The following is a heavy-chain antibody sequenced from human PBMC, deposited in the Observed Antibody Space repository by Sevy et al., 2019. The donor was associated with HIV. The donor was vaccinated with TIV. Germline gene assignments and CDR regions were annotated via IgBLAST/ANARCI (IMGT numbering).Heavy chain of an antibody. CDR3: TTDSQIRGRSALIDY. Sequence: GGSLRLSCAASGFTFSNAWMSWVRQAPGKGLEWVGRIKSKTDGGTTDYAAPVKGRFTISSDDSKNTLYLQMNSLKTKDTVIYYCTTDSQIRGRSALIDYWGQRTLVTVSS. D-gene: IGHD3-10*01. CDR2: IKSKTDGGTT. J-gene: IGHJ4*02. V-gene: IGHV3-15*01. CDR1: GFTFSNAW.